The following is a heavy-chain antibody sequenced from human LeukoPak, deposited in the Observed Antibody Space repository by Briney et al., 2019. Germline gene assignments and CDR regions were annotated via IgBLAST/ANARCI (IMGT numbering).Heavy chain of an antibody. CDR3: ARPLWFGESPLGI. CDR2: ISTYNGNT. D-gene: IGHD3-10*01. CDR1: GYTFTSYG. J-gene: IGHJ4*02. V-gene: IGHV1-18*01. Sequence: ASVKVSCKASGYTFTSYGINWVRQAPGQGLEWMGWISTYNGNTDHAQKFQGRVTMATDTSTSTAYMELRSLTSDDTAVYYCARPLWFGESPLGIWGQGTLVTVSS.